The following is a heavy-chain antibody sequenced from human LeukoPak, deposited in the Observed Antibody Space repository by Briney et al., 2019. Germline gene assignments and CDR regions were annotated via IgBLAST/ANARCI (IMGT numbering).Heavy chain of an antibody. V-gene: IGHV4-39*07. D-gene: IGHD3-10*01. Sequence: SETLSLTCTVSRDSPSRSNYYSGSIRQPPRNGLESIGWIYLIGSTQYNPSLKSRVTISVDTSKNQFSLKLSSVTAADTAVYYCARERLVRGHGVFDPWGEGTLVTVSS. CDR3: ARERLVRGHGVFDP. J-gene: IGHJ5*02. CDR1: RDSPSRSNYY. CDR2: IYLIGST.